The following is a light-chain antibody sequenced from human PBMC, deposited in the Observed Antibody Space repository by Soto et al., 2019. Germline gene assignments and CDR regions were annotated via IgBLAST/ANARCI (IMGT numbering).Light chain of an antibody. CDR3: QQYYTYST. CDR1: QSISGW. CDR2: DAS. V-gene: IGKV1-5*01. Sequence: GDRVTITCRASQSISGWLAWYQQKPGKAPKLLIYDASTLESGVPSRFSGSGSGTEFTLTISSLQPDDSATYYCQQYYTYSTFGQGTRLEIK. J-gene: IGKJ5*01.